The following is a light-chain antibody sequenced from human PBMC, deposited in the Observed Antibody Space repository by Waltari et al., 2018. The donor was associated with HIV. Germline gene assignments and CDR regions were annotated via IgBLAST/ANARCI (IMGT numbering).Light chain of an antibody. Sequence: QSVLTQPPSVSGAPGQRVTLSCTGSRSDIGAGFGVHWSQHLPGTAPKLLIFVNNNRPSGVPDRFSGSTSGTSASLAISGLQAEDEAYYYCQSYDSRGVLFGGGTKLTVL. J-gene: IGLJ2*01. CDR1: RSDIGAGFG. V-gene: IGLV1-40*01. CDR2: VNN. CDR3: QSYDSRGVL.